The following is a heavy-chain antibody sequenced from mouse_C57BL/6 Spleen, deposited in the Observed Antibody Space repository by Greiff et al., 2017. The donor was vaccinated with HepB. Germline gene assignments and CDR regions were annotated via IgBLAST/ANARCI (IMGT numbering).Heavy chain of an antibody. Sequence: QVQLKESGAELVKPGASVKISCKASGYAFSSYWMNWVKQRPGKGLEWIGQIYPGDGDTNYNGKFKGKATLTADKSSSTAYMQLSSLTSEDSAVYFCARLGGSSVLDYWGQGTTLTVSS. D-gene: IGHD1-1*01. CDR2: IYPGDGDT. CDR3: ARLGGSSVLDY. J-gene: IGHJ2*01. V-gene: IGHV1-80*01. CDR1: GYAFSSYW.